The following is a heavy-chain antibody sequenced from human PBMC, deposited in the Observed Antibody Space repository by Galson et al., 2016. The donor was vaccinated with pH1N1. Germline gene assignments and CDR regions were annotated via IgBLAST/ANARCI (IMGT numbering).Heavy chain of an antibody. J-gene: IGHJ3*01. CDR2: IMPIFGTT. Sequence: SVKVSCKASGGPLSSYATGWVRQAPGQGPEWMRGIMPIFGTTKYEQKFQGRVTITADEMSGSAYMELSGLTSMDTAVYYCVRSTGYNKVNGPFDVWGQGTLVIVSS. CDR3: VRSTGYNKVNGPFDV. D-gene: IGHD1-14*01. CDR1: GGPLSSYA. V-gene: IGHV1-69*13.